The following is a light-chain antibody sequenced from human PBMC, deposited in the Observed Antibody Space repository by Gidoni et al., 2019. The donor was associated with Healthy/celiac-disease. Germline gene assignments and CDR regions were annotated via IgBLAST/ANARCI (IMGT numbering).Light chain of an antibody. J-gene: IGKJ4*01. V-gene: IGKV1-39*01. CDR3: QQSYSTPLT. Sequence: DIQMTQSPSSLSASVGDRVTITCRASQSISSYLNWYQQKPGNAPKLLIYASSSLHSGVPSRFSGSGSGTDFTLTISSLQPEYFATYYCQQSYSTPLTFGGGTKVEIK. CDR1: QSISSY. CDR2: ASS.